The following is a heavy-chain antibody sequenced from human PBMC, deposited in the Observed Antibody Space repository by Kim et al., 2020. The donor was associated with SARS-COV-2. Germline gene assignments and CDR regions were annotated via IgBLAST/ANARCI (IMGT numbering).Heavy chain of an antibody. CDR3: AHLVAATPPSAFDI. J-gene: IGHJ3*02. CDR2: ISWNSGSI. Sequence: GGSLRLSCAASGFTFDDYAMHWVRQAPGKGLEWVSGISWNSGSIGYADSVKGRFTISRDNAKNSLYLQMNSLRAEDTALYYCAHLVAATPPSAFDIWGQGTMVTVSS. V-gene: IGHV3-9*01. CDR1: GFTFDDYA. D-gene: IGHD2-15*01.